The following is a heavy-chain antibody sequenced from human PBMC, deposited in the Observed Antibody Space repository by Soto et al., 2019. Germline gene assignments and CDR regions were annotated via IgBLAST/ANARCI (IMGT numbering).Heavy chain of an antibody. CDR1: GGTFSSYA. CDR3: GRGGRLNGARYCSGGSGYRYFDS. CDR2: IIPIFGIA. D-gene: IGHD2-15*01. J-gene: IGHJ4*02. Sequence: ASVKVSCKASGGTFSSYAISWVRQAPGQGLEWMGGIIPIFGIANYAQKFQGRVTITADESTSTAYMELSSLRSEDTAVYYCGRGGRLNGARYCSGGSGYRYFDSGGEEPLAT. V-gene: IGHV1-69*13.